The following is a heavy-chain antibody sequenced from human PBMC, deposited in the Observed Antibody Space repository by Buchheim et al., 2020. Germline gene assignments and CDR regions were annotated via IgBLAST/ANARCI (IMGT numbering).Heavy chain of an antibody. CDR1: GFTFSSYA. J-gene: IGHJ4*02. V-gene: IGHV3-23*01. CDR3: AKDGEGYGITMIVVAYNFDY. D-gene: IGHD3-22*01. CDR2: ISGSGGST. Sequence: EVQLLESGGGLVQPGGSLRLSCAASGFTFSSYAMSWVRQAPGKGLEWVSAISGSGGSTYYADSVKGRFTISRDNSKNTLYLQMNSLRAEDTAVYYCAKDGEGYGITMIVVAYNFDYWGQGTL.